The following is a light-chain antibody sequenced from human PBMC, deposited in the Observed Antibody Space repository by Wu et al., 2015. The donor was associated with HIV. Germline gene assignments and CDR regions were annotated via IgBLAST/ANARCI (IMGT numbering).Light chain of an antibody. CDR2: DAS. CDR3: QQYGNSFRT. CDR1: QSVSSNY. Sequence: EIVLTQSPGTLSLSPGERATLSCRASQSVSSNYLAWYQHKPGQAPRLVIYDASSRATGIPDRFSGSGSGTDFTLTISRLESEDLAVYYCQQYGNSFRTFGQGTK. V-gene: IGKV3-20*01. J-gene: IGKJ1*01.